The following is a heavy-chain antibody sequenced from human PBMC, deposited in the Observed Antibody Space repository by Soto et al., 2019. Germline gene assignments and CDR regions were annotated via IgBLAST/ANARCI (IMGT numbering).Heavy chain of an antibody. D-gene: IGHD7-27*01. CDR1: GGSISNYY. CDR3: ARSNWYSEY. Sequence: QVQLQESGPGLVKPSETLSLTCTVSGGSISNYYWSWIRQPPGKGLEWIGYSYYNGHTNYTPSLKSRVTMSVDTSKNQFSLKLSSVTAADTAVYYCARSNWYSEYWGQGTLVTVSS. V-gene: IGHV4-59*01. J-gene: IGHJ4*02. CDR2: SYYNGHT.